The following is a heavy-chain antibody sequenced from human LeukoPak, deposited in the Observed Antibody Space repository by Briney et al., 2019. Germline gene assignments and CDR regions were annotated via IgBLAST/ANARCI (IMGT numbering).Heavy chain of an antibody. CDR2: ISGSGGST. CDR1: GFTFSRYA. J-gene: IGHJ5*02. Sequence: GGSLRLSCATSGFTFSRYAMSWVRQAPGKGLEWVSAISGSGGSTYYADSVKGRFTISRDNSKNTLYLQMNSLRAEDTAVYYCAKAAEYSSSWGNWFDPWGQGTLVTVSS. CDR3: AKAAEYSSSWGNWFDP. D-gene: IGHD6-6*01. V-gene: IGHV3-23*01.